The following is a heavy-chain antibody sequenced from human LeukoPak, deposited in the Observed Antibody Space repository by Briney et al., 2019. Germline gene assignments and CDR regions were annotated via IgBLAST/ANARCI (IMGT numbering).Heavy chain of an antibody. Sequence: GGSLRLSCAASEFPFSSYEMNWVRQAPGKGLEWVSCITSSGSTIFYADSVKGRFTISRDNAKNSLYLQMNSLRAEDTAVHYCARMGGGGYYFDYWGQGTLVTVSS. CDR3: ARMGGGGYYFDY. D-gene: IGHD1-26*01. V-gene: IGHV3-48*03. CDR1: EFPFSSYE. J-gene: IGHJ4*02. CDR2: ITSSGSTI.